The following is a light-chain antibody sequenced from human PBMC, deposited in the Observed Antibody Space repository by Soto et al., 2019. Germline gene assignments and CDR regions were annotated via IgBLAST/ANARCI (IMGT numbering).Light chain of an antibody. CDR3: SSYTSSSPHVV. Sequence: QSALTQPASVSGSPGQSITISCTGTSSDVGGYNYVSWYQQHPGKAPKLMIYDVSNRPAGVSNRFSGSKSGNTASLTISGLQAEDEADYSCSSYTSSSPHVVLGGGTKLTVL. CDR1: SSDVGGYNY. CDR2: DVS. J-gene: IGLJ2*01. V-gene: IGLV2-14*01.